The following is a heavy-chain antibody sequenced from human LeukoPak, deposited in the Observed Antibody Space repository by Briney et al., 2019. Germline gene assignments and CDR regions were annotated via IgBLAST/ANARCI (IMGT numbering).Heavy chain of an antibody. CDR1: GFTFSDYY. J-gene: IGHJ3*02. D-gene: IGHD1-26*01. V-gene: IGHV3-7*03. Sequence: PGRSLRLSCAASGFTFSDYYMSWIRQTPGQGLEWVANINVDGTAEYYVDSVKGRFTISRDNAKNSLYLQMNSLRAEDTAVYYCARDPYRFAFDIWGQGTVVLVSS. CDR2: INVDGTAE. CDR3: ARDPYRFAFDI.